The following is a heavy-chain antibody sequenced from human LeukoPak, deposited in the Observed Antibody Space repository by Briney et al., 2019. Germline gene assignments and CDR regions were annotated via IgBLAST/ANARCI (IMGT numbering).Heavy chain of an antibody. J-gene: IGHJ6*02. CDR2: INAGNGNT. V-gene: IGHV1-3*01. D-gene: IGHD4-17*01. CDR3: ARMELYGDYELYYYYGMDV. CDR1: GYTFTSYA. Sequence: ASVKVSCKASGYTFTSYAMHWVRQAPGQRLEWMGWINAGNGNTKYSQKFQGRVTITRDTSASTAYMELSSLRSEDTAVYYCARMELYGDYELYYYYGMDVWGQGTTVTVSS.